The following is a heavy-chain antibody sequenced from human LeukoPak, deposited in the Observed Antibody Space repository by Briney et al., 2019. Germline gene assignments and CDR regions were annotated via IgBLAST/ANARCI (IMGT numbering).Heavy chain of an antibody. V-gene: IGHV3-7*01. Sequence: GGSLRLSCVASGFTFSTSWVTWVRQAPGKGLEWVANIDKHGSGKYYVDSVKGRFAISRDYASNSMFLQMDSLRAEYTSVYYCARDAGWGYYDLWGQGTPVTVSS. D-gene: IGHD1-26*01. CDR1: GFTFSTSW. J-gene: IGHJ4*02. CDR3: ARDAGWGYYDL. CDR2: IDKHGSGK.